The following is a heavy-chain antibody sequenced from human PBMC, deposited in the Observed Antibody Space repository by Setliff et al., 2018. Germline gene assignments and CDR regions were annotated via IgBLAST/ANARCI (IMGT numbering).Heavy chain of an antibody. V-gene: IGHV1-2*02. CDR3: ARVYLAGSGWDKANALDI. D-gene: IGHD6-19*01. CDR2: INPNNGDT. CDR1: GYTFTGYY. Sequence: ASVKVSCKASGYTFTGYYFHWVRQAPGQGLEWMGWINPNNGDTKSAQKFQGRLTMARETSTSTVYMELSGLRSEDTAVYYCARVYLAGSGWDKANALDIWGQGTMVTVSS. J-gene: IGHJ3*02.